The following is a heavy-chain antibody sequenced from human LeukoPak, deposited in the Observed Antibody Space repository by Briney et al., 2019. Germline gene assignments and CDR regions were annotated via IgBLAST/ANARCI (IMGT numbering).Heavy chain of an antibody. J-gene: IGHJ5*02. CDR2: INPRSGKT. D-gene: IGHD3-10*01. CDR3: TRDVLLYFGESSGFDP. Sequence: ASVKVSCKTSGYTFTSYEINWVRQATGQALEWMGYINPRSGKTGYAQTFQGRITMTMNTSISTAYMELSSLTSGDTAVYYCTRDVLLYFGESSGFDPWGQGTLVTVSS. V-gene: IGHV1-8*01. CDR1: GYTFTSYE.